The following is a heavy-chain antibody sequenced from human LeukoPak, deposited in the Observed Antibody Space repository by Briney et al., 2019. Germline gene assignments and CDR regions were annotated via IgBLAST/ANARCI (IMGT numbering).Heavy chain of an antibody. CDR2: ISSSSSYI. V-gene: IGHV3-21*01. J-gene: IGHJ4*02. CDR1: GFTFSSYS. Sequence: GGSLRLSCAASGFTFSSYSMNWVRRAPGKGLEWVSSISSSSSYIYYADSVKGRFTISRDNAKNSLYLQMNSLRAEDTAVYYCARDFYDFWSGYSFGLDYWGQGTLVTVSS. D-gene: IGHD3-3*01. CDR3: ARDFYDFWSGYSFGLDY.